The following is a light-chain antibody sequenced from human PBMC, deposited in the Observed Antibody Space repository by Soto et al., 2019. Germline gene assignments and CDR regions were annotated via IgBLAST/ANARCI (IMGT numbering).Light chain of an antibody. J-gene: IGLJ1*01. CDR1: SSDVGGYNY. V-gene: IGLV2-14*03. Sequence: QSVLPQPPSVSGSPGQSITISCTGTSSDVGGYNYVSWYQHHPGKAPKLMTCDVSDRPSGVSNRFSGSKSGTTASLTISGLQAEDEADYYCSSYTSSSTPWVFGTGTKVTVL. CDR2: DVS. CDR3: SSYTSSSTPWV.